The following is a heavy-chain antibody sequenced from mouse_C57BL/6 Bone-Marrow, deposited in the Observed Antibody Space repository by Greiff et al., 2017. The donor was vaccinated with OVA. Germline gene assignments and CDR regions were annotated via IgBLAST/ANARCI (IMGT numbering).Heavy chain of an antibody. CDR3: AEGWIRYYGSSYVDY. D-gene: IGHD1-1*01. CDR1: GYTFTDYY. Sequence: EVQLQQSGPVLVKPGASVKMSCKASGYTFTDYYMNWVKQSHGKSLEWIGVINPYNGGTSYNQKFKGKATLTVDKSSSTAYMELNSLTSEDSAVYYCAEGWIRYYGSSYVDYWGQGTTLTVSS. V-gene: IGHV1-19*01. CDR2: INPYNGGT. J-gene: IGHJ2*01.